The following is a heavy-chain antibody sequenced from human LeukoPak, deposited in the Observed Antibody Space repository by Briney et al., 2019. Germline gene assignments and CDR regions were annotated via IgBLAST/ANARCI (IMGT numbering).Heavy chain of an antibody. Sequence: GGSLRLSCAVSGFTLSSYWMHWVRQLPGKGLVWVSRINSDGSGISYAGSVKGRFTISRDNAKNTLYLQMNSLRAEDTAVYYCARGNAHAFDIWGQGTMVTVSS. V-gene: IGHV3-74*01. CDR1: GFTLSSYW. CDR2: INSDGSGI. J-gene: IGHJ3*02. CDR3: ARGNAHAFDI.